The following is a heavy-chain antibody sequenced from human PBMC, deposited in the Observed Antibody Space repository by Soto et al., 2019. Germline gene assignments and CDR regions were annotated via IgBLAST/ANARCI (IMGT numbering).Heavy chain of an antibody. D-gene: IGHD3-3*01. V-gene: IGHV4-31*03. CDR2: IYYSGST. J-gene: IGHJ5*02. CDR3: ARGGAPYYDFWSGPKNWFDP. Sequence: LSLTCTVSGGSISSGGYYWSWIRQHPGKGLEWIGYIYYSGSTYYNPSLKSRVNISVDTSKNQFSLKLRSVTAADTAVYYCARGGAPYYDFWSGPKNWFDPWGQGTLVTVSS. CDR1: GGSISSGGYY.